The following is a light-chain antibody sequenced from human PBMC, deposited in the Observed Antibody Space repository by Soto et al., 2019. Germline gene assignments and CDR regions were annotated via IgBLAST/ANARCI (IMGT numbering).Light chain of an antibody. Sequence: EIVLTQSPVTLSLSPGERATLSCRASQSVDTHLAWFQHKPGQAPRLLIYGASNRATGVPVRFSGSGSGTDFTLTISSLEPDDFAVYYCQQRSKWPPYTFGQGTKVDIK. V-gene: IGKV3-11*01. CDR3: QQRSKWPPYT. CDR2: GAS. J-gene: IGKJ2*01. CDR1: QSVDTH.